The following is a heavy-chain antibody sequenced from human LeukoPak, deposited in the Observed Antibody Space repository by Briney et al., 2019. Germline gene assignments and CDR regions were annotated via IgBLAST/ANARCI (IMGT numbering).Heavy chain of an antibody. CDR3: AKDHSNALLRFGEVIRKSRDGYFDY. CDR1: GFTFSSYG. V-gene: IGHV3-30*18. Sequence: PGRSLRLSCAASGFTFSSYGMHWVRQAPGKGLEWVAVISYDGSNKYYADSVKGRFTISRDNSKNTLYLQMNSLIPEDTAVYYCAKDHSNALLRFGEVIRKSRDGYFDYWGQGTLVTVSS. D-gene: IGHD3-10*01. J-gene: IGHJ4*02. CDR2: ISYDGSNK.